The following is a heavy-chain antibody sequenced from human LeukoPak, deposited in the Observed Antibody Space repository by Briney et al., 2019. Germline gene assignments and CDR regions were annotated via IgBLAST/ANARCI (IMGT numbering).Heavy chain of an antibody. CDR3: AKDGDYGSGRFYYYYYMDV. J-gene: IGHJ6*03. V-gene: IGHV3-23*01. CDR2: ISGSGGST. CDR1: GFTFSSYA. D-gene: IGHD3-10*01. Sequence: PGGSLRLSCAASGFTFSSYAMSWVRQAPGKGLEWVSAISGSGGSTYYADPVKGRFTISRDNSKNTLYLQMNSLRAEDTAVYYCAKDGDYGSGRFYYYYYMDVWGKRTTVTVSS.